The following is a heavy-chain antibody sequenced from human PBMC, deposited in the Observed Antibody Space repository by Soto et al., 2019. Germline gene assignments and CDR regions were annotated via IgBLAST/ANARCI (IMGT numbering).Heavy chain of an antibody. CDR2: ISAYNGNT. CDR1: GYTFTSYG. Sequence: QVQLVQSGAEVKKPGASVKVSCKASGYTFTSYGISWVRQAPGQGLEWMGWISAYNGNTNYEQKLQGRVTMTTDTSTSTAYMELRSLRSDDTAVYYCARRYSNYGALYYYYGMDVWGQGTTVTVSS. CDR3: ARRYSNYGALYYYYGMDV. J-gene: IGHJ6*02. D-gene: IGHD4-4*01. V-gene: IGHV1-18*01.